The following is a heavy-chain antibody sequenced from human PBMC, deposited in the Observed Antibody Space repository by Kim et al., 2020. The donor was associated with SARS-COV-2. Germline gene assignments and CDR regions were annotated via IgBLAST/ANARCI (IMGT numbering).Heavy chain of an antibody. CDR3: ARRRENDVKSSGYYLDY. J-gene: IGHJ4*02. Sequence: SVKVSCKASGGTFSSYAISWVRQAPGQGLEWMGGIIPIFGTANYAQKFQGRVTITADESTSTAYMELSSLRSEDTAVYYCARRRENDVKSSGYYLDYWGQGTLVPVSS. CDR1: GGTFSSYA. CDR2: IIPIFGTA. V-gene: IGHV1-69*13. D-gene: IGHD3-22*01.